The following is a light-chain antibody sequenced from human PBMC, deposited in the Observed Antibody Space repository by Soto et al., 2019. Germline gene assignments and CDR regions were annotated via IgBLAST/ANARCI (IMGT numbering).Light chain of an antibody. CDR1: SGNVGAYNY. V-gene: IGLV2-8*01. CDR2: EVS. CDR3: SSYTGSNSKV. Sequence: QSALTQPPSASGSPGQSVTISCTGTSGNVGAYNYVSWYQQHPGKAPRLIIYEVSHRPSGVPDRFSGSKSGNTASLTVSGLQAEDEADYFCSSYTGSNSKVFGGGTKVTVL. J-gene: IGLJ1*01.